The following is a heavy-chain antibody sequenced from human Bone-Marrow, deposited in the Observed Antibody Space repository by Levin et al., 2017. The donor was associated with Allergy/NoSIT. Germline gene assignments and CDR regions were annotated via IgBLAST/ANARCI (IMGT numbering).Heavy chain of an antibody. J-gene: IGHJ4*02. CDR3: AKDMGPGYTSGWYSYFDY. Sequence: GGSLRLSCAASGFTFDNYGMHWVRQVPGKGLEWVSGINWDSDAIDYADSVKGRFTISRDNAKNSLYLQMNSLRPADTAFYYCAKDMGPGYTSGWYSYFDYWGQGALVTVSS. V-gene: IGHV3-9*01. CDR2: INWDSDAI. CDR1: GFTFDNYG. D-gene: IGHD6-19*01.